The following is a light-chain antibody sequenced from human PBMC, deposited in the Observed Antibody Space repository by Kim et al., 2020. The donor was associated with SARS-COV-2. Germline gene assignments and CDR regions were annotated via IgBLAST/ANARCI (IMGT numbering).Light chain of an antibody. CDR3: QQLGT. J-gene: IGKJ2*01. V-gene: IGKV3-20*01. CDR2: GAS. Sequence: TLALSPDERATLSCRASQSVSSSYLAWYHQKPGQAPRLLIYGASSRATGIPDRFSGSGSGTDFTLTISRLEHEDFAVYYCQQLGTFGQGTKLEIK. CDR1: QSVSSSY.